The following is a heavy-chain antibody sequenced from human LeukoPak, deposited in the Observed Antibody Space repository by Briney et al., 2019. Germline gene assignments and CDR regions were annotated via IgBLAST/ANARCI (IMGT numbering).Heavy chain of an antibody. CDR2: ITWSGGII. D-gene: IGHD2-2*01. CDR3: VKDSEESTSLDAAFDM. J-gene: IGHJ3*02. Sequence: GGSLRLSCVVSGFTFDDYAMHWVRQTPGKGLEWVSGITWSGGIIGYADAVRGRFSISRDNARNSLYLEMNSLKTEDTALYYCVKDSEESTSLDAAFDMWGQGTMVTVSS. V-gene: IGHV3-9*01. CDR1: GFTFDDYA.